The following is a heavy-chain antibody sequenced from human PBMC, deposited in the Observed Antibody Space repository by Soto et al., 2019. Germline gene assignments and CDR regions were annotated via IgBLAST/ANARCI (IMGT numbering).Heavy chain of an antibody. CDR1: GFTIDDYA. Sequence: SLRLSCAAAGFTIDDYAMHWVRPAPGKGLEWVSGISWNSGSIGYADSVKGRFTISRDNAKNSLYLQMNSLRAEDTALYYCAKDDSGSYIVGSYMDVWGKGTTVTVSS. CDR3: AKDDSGSYIVGSYMDV. J-gene: IGHJ6*03. V-gene: IGHV3-9*01. D-gene: IGHD3-10*01. CDR2: ISWNSGSI.